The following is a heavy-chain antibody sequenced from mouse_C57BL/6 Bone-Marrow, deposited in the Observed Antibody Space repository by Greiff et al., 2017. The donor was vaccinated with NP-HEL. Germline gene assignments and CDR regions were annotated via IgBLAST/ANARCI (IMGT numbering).Heavy chain of an antibody. D-gene: IGHD2-2*01. J-gene: IGHJ2*01. V-gene: IGHV5-9*01. CDR3: ARLWLRGYYFDY. CDR2: ISGGGGNT. CDR1: GFTFSSYT. Sequence: EVMLVESGGGLVKPGGSLKLSCAASGFTFSSYTMSWVRQTPEKRLEWVATISGGGGNTYYPDSVKGRFTISRDNAKNTLYLQMSSLRSEDTALYYCARLWLRGYYFDYGGRGTTLTVSS.